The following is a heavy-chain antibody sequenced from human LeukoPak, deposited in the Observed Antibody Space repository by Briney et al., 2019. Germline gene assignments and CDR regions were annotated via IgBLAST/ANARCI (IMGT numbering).Heavy chain of an antibody. V-gene: IGHV1-69*05. Sequence: SVKVSCKASGGTFSSYAISWVRQAPGQGLEWMGGIIPIFGTANYAQKFQGRVTITTDESTSTAYMELSSLRSEDTAVYYCAREEATKLSTAAAGLDYWGQGTLVTVSS. CDR3: AREEATKLSTAAAGLDY. D-gene: IGHD6-13*01. J-gene: IGHJ4*02. CDR1: GGTFSSYA. CDR2: IIPIFGTA.